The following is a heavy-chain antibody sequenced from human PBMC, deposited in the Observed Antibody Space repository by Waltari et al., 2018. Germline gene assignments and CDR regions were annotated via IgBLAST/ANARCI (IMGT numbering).Heavy chain of an antibody. V-gene: IGHV4-61*02. CDR3: ARGGNHYYDSSGYYLSAASGDY. CDR1: GGSISSGSYY. J-gene: IGHJ4*02. CDR2: IYTSGST. D-gene: IGHD3-22*01. Sequence: QVQLQESGPGLVKPSQTLSLTCTVSGGSISSGSYYWSWIRQPAGKGRGWIGRIYTSGSTNYNPSLKSRVTISVDTSKNQFSLKLSSVTAADTAVYYCARGGNHYYDSSGYYLSAASGDYWGQGTLVTVSS.